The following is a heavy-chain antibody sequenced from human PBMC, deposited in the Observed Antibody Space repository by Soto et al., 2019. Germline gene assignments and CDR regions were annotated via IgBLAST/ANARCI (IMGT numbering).Heavy chain of an antibody. D-gene: IGHD3-3*02. J-gene: IGHJ3*02. CDR1: GDSISSSNSH. Sequence: TSETLSLTYTVSGDSISSSNSHWGWTRQPPGKGLEYIGSVYYGGAIFYSGNIYYNPSLKSRVTISVDTSKNQFSLRLSSVTAADTGVYYCVRYDRINMKPYSPEGFHIWGQGTMVTVSS. CDR3: VRYDRINMKPYSPEGFHI. V-gene: IGHV4-39*01. CDR2: VYYGGAIFYSGNI.